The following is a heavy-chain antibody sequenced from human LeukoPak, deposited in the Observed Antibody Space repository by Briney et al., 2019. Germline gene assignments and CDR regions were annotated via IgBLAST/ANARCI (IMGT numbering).Heavy chain of an antibody. J-gene: IGHJ4*02. CDR2: LSSTGDI. CDR3: ARDYNWGFDY. D-gene: IGHD3-16*01. CDR1: GFTFRSYS. Sequence: GGSLRLSCVASGFTFRSYSMNWVRQAPGKGLEWVSYLSSTGDIYYADSVKGRFTISRDNAQNSLYLQMNSLRVEDTTVYYCARDYNWGFDYWGQGTLVTVSS. V-gene: IGHV3-21*01.